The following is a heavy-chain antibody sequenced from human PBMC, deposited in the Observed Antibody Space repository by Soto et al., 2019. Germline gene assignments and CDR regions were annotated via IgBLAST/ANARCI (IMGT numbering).Heavy chain of an antibody. CDR3: ARGRVAAIHGYYYYGMDV. J-gene: IGHJ6*04. V-gene: IGHV1-69*01. CDR2: IIPIFGTA. D-gene: IGHD2-15*01. Sequence: QVQLVQSGAEVKKPGSSVKVSCKASGGTFSSYAISWVRQAPGQGLEWMGGIIPIFGTANYAQKFQGRVTITADESTSTTYMGLSSLRSEDTAVYYCARGRVAAIHGYYYYGMDVWGKGTTVTVSS. CDR1: GGTFSSYA.